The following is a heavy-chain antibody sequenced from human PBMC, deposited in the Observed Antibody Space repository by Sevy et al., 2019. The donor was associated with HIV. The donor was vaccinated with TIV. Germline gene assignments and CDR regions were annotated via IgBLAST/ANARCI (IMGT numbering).Heavy chain of an antibody. CDR1: GGSISSYY. V-gene: IGHV4-59*01. D-gene: IGHD3-22*01. Sequence: SETLSLTCTVSGGSISSYYWSWIRQPPGKGLEWIGYIYYSGSTNYNPSLKSRVTISVDTSKNQFSLKLGSVTAADTAVYYCARFGSGNYYDSSGYYSRPFDYWGQGTLVTVSS. J-gene: IGHJ4*02. CDR3: ARFGSGNYYDSSGYYSRPFDY. CDR2: IYYSGST.